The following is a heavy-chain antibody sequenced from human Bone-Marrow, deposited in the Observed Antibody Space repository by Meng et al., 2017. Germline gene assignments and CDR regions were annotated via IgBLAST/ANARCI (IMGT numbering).Heavy chain of an antibody. Sequence: AQGHERRAGMFKPSATLSPPWAVAGASFSGYYWTWLPQPPGKRLEWIGEINHRRSTNYNPSLKSRVTISVDTSKNQFSLKLSSVTAADTAVYYCASGYCSGGSCQVGWFDPWGQGTLVTVSS. CDR1: GASFSGYY. V-gene: IGHV4-34*01. CDR2: INHRRST. J-gene: IGHJ5*02. CDR3: ASGYCSGGSCQVGWFDP. D-gene: IGHD2-15*01.